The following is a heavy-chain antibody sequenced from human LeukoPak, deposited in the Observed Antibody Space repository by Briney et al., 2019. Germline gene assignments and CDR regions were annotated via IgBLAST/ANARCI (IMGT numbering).Heavy chain of an antibody. CDR2: FDPEDGET. D-gene: IGHD3-10*01. Sequence: ASVKVSCKVSGYTLTELSMHWVRQAPGKGLEWMGGFDPEDGETIYAQKFQGRVTMTEDTSTDTAYMELSSLRSEDTAVYYCATVAGSYYPPDYWGQGTPVTVSS. J-gene: IGHJ4*02. CDR3: ATVAGSYYPPDY. CDR1: GYTLTELS. V-gene: IGHV1-24*01.